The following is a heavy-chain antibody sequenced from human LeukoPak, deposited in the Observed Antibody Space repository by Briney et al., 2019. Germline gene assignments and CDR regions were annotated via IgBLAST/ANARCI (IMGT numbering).Heavy chain of an antibody. J-gene: IGHJ4*02. CDR3: ARVISSLVGYYFDY. D-gene: IGHD5-24*01. V-gene: IGHV4-34*01. CDR1: GLTVSSNY. Sequence: PGGSLRLSCVASGLTVSSNYMSWIRQPPGKGLEWIGEINHSGSTNYNPSLKSRVTISVDTSKNQFSLKLSSVTAADTAVYYCARVISSLVGYYFDYWGQGTLVTVSS. CDR2: INHSGST.